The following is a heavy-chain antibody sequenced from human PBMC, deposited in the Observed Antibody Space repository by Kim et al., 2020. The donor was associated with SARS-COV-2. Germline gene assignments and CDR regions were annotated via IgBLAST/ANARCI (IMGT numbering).Heavy chain of an antibody. D-gene: IGHD5-12*01. Sequence: ASVKVSCKVSGYTLTELSMHWVRQAPGKGLEWMGGFDPEDGETIYAQKFQGRVTMTEDTSTDTAYMELSSLRSEDTAVYYCATDGVGNIVATTPPYGMDVWGQGTTVTVSS. CDR2: FDPEDGET. CDR3: ATDGVGNIVATTPPYGMDV. J-gene: IGHJ6*02. CDR1: GYTLTELS. V-gene: IGHV1-24*01.